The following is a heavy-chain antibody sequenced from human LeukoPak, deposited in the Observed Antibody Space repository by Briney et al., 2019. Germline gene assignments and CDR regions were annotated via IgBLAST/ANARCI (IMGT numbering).Heavy chain of an antibody. J-gene: IGHJ4*02. V-gene: IGHV3-30*02. CDR2: IRYDGSNK. D-gene: IGHD1-26*01. Sequence: GGSLRLSCAASGFTFSSYGMHWVRPAPGKGLEWVAFIRYDGSNKYYADSVKGRFTISRDNAKNTLYLQMNSLRAEDTAVYYCAKGGTYSFDYWGQGTLVTVSS. CDR1: GFTFSSYG. CDR3: AKGGTYSFDY.